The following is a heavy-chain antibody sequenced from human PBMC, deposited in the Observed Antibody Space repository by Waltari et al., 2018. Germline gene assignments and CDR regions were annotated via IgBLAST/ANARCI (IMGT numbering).Heavy chain of an antibody. CDR3: ARDQRGYSYGYYFDY. CDR2: IYSGGST. Sequence: EVQLVESGGGLIQPGGSLRLSCADSGFTVSSNYISWGPTAPGKGLEWVSVIYSGGSTYYADSVKGRFTISRDNSKNTLYLQMNSLRAEDTAVYYCARDQRGYSYGYYFDYWGQGTLVTVSS. CDR1: GFTVSSNY. V-gene: IGHV3-53*01. D-gene: IGHD5-18*01. J-gene: IGHJ4*02.